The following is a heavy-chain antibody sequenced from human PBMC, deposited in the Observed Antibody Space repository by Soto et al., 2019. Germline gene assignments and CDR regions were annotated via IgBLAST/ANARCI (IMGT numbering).Heavy chain of an antibody. CDR3: ARGVHYDSSGYYSFY. J-gene: IGHJ4*02. V-gene: IGHV1-69*13. CDR2: IIPIFGTA. CDR1: GGTFSSCA. Sequence: GASVKVSCKASGGTFSSCAISWVRQAPGQGMEWVGGIIPIFGTANYAQKFQGRVTITADESTSTAYMELRSLRSEDTAVYYCARGVHYDSSGYYSFYWGQGTLVTVSS. D-gene: IGHD3-22*01.